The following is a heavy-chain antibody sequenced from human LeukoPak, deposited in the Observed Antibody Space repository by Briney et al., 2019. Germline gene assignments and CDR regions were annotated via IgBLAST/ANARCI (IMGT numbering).Heavy chain of an antibody. V-gene: IGHV4-39*07. D-gene: IGHD2-2*01. Sequence: KPSETLSLTCTVSGGSISSSTYYWGWIRQPPGKGLEWIGSVYYSGSTYYNPSLKSRVTISVDTSKNQFSLKLSSVTAADTAVYYCAKDSSCSSTSCLLYYFDSWGQGTLVTVSS. J-gene: IGHJ4*02. CDR2: VYYSGST. CDR3: AKDSSCSSTSCLLYYFDS. CDR1: GGSISSSTYY.